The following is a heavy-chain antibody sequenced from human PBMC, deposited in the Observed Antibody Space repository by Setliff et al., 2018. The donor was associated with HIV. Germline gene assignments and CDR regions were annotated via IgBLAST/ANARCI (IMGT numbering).Heavy chain of an antibody. D-gene: IGHD6-13*01. Sequence: SETLSLTCTVSGGSISSYYWSWIRQPPGKGLEWIGYIYTSGSVNYNPSLNSRVTISVDTSKNQFSLKVNSVTAADTAIYYCARGRGSSSSWPIDYWGQGTLVTVSS. CDR3: ARGRGSSSSWPIDY. V-gene: IGHV4-4*09. CDR1: GGSISSYY. CDR2: IYTSGSV. J-gene: IGHJ4*02.